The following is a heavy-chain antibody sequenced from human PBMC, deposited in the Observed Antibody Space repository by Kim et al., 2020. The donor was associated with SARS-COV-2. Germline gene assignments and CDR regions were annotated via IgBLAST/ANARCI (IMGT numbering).Heavy chain of an antibody. V-gene: IGHV1-3*01. D-gene: IGHD3-22*01. CDR3: ARDPLYYDSSGLDAFDI. Sequence: FQGRATITRDTSASTAYMGLSSLRSEDTAVYYCARDPLYYDSSGLDAFDIWGQGTMVTVSS. J-gene: IGHJ3*02.